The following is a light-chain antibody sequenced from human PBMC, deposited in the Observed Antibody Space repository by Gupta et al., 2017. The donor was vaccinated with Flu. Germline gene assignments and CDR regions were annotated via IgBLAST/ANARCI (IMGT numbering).Light chain of an antibody. Sequence: QSALTQPASVSGSPGQSIAISCTGTSSDVGGYDYVSWYQQHPGKAPELIIFEVSRRPSRVSDRFSGSKSGNTASLTISGLLAEDEAYYFCSSYTTTNTLGVFGTGTKLTVL. CDR1: SSDVGGYDY. J-gene: IGLJ2*01. CDR3: SSYTTTNTLGV. V-gene: IGLV2-14*01. CDR2: EVS.